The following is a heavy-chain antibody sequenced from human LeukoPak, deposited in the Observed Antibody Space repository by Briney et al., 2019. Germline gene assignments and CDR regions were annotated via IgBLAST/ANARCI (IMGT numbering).Heavy chain of an antibody. CDR3: ARVAVGPFDY. CDR1: GYTFSDYY. Sequence: ASVKVSFKASGYTFSDYYIHWVRQAPGQGLEWMAWINPDSGGTNYAQKFQGRVTVTRDTSISTAYMELNRLTSDDTAVCYCARVAVGPFDYWGQGTLVTVSS. V-gene: IGHV1-2*02. D-gene: IGHD6-19*01. J-gene: IGHJ4*02. CDR2: INPDSGGT.